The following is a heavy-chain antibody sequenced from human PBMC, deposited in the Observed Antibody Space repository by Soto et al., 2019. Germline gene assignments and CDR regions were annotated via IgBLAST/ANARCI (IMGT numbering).Heavy chain of an antibody. Sequence: QVQLVQSGAEVKKPGASVKVSCKASGYTFTSYGISWVRQAPGQGLEWMGWISDYNGNTNYAQKLQGRVTMTTDTSTSTAYMELRSLRSDDTAVYYCARVVVVVVAATRSPHRWFDPWGQGTLVTVSS. CDR2: ISDYNGNT. CDR1: GYTFTSYG. J-gene: IGHJ5*02. D-gene: IGHD2-15*01. CDR3: ARVVVVVVAATRSPHRWFDP. V-gene: IGHV1-18*01.